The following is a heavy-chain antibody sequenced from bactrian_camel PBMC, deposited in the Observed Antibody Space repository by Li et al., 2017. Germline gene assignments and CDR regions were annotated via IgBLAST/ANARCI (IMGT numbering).Heavy chain of an antibody. D-gene: IGHD1*01. CDR2: IMILGSTT. V-gene: IGHV3S1*01. CDR1: GYTSFIDC. Sequence: HVQLVESGGDSVQAGGSLRLSCDASGYTSFIDCLGWIRQAPGKGPEGVAAIMILGSTTYYADSVKGRGTISQDNAKNMVYLQVDSLKAEDTAMYYCVPVALEERDGLVSCARWSQGTQVTVS. J-gene: IGHJ4*01.